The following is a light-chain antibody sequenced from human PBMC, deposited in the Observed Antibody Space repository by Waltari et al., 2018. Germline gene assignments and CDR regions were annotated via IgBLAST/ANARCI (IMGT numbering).Light chain of an antibody. J-gene: IGLJ1*01. CDR1: NIGSYR. CDR3: QVWHAAIDPGV. Sequence: SSVLTQPPSVSVAPGETARITCGGDNIGSYRVHWYQQKPGQAPVLVIFDDSDRPSGVPERFSGSNSGNTATLTISRVEAGDEANYYCQVWHAAIDPGVFGTGTEVTV. V-gene: IGLV3-21*04. CDR2: DDS.